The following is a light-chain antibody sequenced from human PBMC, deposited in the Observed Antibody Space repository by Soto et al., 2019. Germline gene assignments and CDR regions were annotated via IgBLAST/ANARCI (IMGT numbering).Light chain of an antibody. J-gene: IGLJ1*01. CDR3: ASYAGVNNV. CDR2: EVN. Sequence: QSALTQPPSASGSPGQSVTISCTGTSSDVGGYNYVSWYQQHPGKVPKLMVYEVNKRPSGVPDRFSGSKSGNTASLTVAGVQAADDAYYSCASYAGVNNVFGTGTKLTVL. CDR1: SSDVGGYNY. V-gene: IGLV2-8*01.